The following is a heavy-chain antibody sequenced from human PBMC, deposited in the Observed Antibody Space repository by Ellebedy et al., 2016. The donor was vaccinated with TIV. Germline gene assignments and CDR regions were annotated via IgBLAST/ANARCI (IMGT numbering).Heavy chain of an antibody. Sequence: GESLKISCTVSGFMFRNFVVSWVRQVPGKGLEWVAVIWYDGSQIYYADSVKGRFTISRDNSKNTLYLQMNSLRAEDTAVYYCAKDSPYDSWSGYTTYYFDYWGQGTLVTVSS. J-gene: IGHJ4*02. CDR1: GFMFRNFV. CDR3: AKDSPYDSWSGYTTYYFDY. D-gene: IGHD3-3*01. CDR2: IWYDGSQI. V-gene: IGHV3-33*06.